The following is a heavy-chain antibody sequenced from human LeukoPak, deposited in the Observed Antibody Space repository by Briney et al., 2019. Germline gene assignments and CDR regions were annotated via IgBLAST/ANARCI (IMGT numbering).Heavy chain of an antibody. D-gene: IGHD3-16*02. J-gene: IGHJ4*02. V-gene: IGHV3-11*06. Sequence: GGSLRLSCAASGFSFGDYYMSWIRQAPGKGLEWVSSISGSTSYIYYADSVRGRFTISRDNAKNSLYLQMNSLRAEDTAVYYCARGSDFVWGSYRPYFDYWGQGTLVTVSS. CDR1: GFSFGDYY. CDR2: ISGSTSYI. CDR3: ARGSDFVWGSYRPYFDY.